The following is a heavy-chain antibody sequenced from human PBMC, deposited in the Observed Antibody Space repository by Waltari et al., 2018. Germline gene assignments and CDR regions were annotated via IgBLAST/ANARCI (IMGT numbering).Heavy chain of an antibody. V-gene: IGHV3-23*01. J-gene: IGHJ4*02. CDR2: ISGSGGST. Sequence: SGFTFSSYAMSWVRQAPGKGLEWVSAISGSGGSTYYADSVKGRFTISRDNSKNTLYLQMNSLRAEDTAVYYCARAIAAAGFDYWGQGTLVTVSS. CDR1: GFTFSSYA. D-gene: IGHD6-13*01. CDR3: ARAIAAAGFDY.